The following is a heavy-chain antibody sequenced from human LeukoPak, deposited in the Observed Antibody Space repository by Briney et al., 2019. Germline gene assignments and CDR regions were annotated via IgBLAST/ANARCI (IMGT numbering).Heavy chain of an antibody. J-gene: IGHJ6*04. CDR2: ISAYNGNT. CDR1: GYTFSNYG. V-gene: IGHV1-18*04. D-gene: IGHD4-17*01. CDR3: ARDTNDCGDYRFQIHGMDV. Sequence: ASVKVSCKASGYTFSNYGFSWVRQAPGQGLEWMGWISAYNGNTNYAQKFKGRVTMTTDTFTSTAYMELRSLRSDDTAVYYCARDTNDCGDYRFQIHGMDVWGKGTTVTVSS.